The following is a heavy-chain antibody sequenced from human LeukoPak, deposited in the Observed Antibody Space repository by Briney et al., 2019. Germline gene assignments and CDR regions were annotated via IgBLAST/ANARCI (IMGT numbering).Heavy chain of an antibody. CDR3: AREWVRQWSTRFFDY. CDR1: GFTFSSYA. Sequence: GGSLRLSCAASGFTFSSYAMHWVRQAPGKGLEWVAVISYDGSNKYYADSVKGRFTISRDNSKNTLYLQMNSLRAEDTAVYYCAREWVRQWSTRFFDYWGQGTLVTVSS. D-gene: IGHD2-2*01. CDR2: ISYDGSNK. J-gene: IGHJ4*02. V-gene: IGHV3-30-3*01.